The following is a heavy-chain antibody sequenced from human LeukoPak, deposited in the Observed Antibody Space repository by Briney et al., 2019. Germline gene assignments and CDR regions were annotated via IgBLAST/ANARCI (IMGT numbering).Heavy chain of an antibody. CDR1: GYSISSGYY. CDR2: IYHSGST. J-gene: IGHJ4*02. V-gene: IGHV4-38-2*02. D-gene: IGHD3-10*01. Sequence: SETLSLTCTVSGYSISSGYYWGWIRQPPGKGLEWIGSIYHSGSTYYNPSLKSRVTISVDTSKNQFSLKLSSVTAADTAVYYCAKDFLWFGELGRFDYWGQGTLVTVSS. CDR3: AKDFLWFGELGRFDY.